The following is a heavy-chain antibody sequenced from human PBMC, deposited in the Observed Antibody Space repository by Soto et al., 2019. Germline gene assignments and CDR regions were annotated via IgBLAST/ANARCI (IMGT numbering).Heavy chain of an antibody. CDR1: GGSVSSGSYY. J-gene: IGHJ5*02. CDR3: ARDRWYGLGFDP. V-gene: IGHV4-61*01. CDR2: IYYSGST. Sequence: QVQLQESGPGLVKPSETLSLTCTVSGGSVSSGSYYWSWIRQPPGKGLEWIGYIYYSGSTNYNPSLKSRGTISVDTSKNQFSLKLSSVTAADTAVYYCARDRWYGLGFDPWGQGTLVTVSS. D-gene: IGHD3-10*01.